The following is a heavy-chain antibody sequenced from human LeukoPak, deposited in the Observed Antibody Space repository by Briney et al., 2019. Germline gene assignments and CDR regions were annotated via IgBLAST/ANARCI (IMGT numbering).Heavy chain of an antibody. CDR1: GFTFSSYG. D-gene: IGHD3-3*01. Sequence: GGSLRLSCAASGFTFSSYGMHWVRQAPGKGLEWVAVISYDGSNKYYADSVKGRFTISRDNSKNTLYLQMNSLRAEDTAVYYCAKDRVRFLEWFVDASRGPYFDHWGQGTLVTVSS. CDR2: ISYDGSNK. J-gene: IGHJ4*02. V-gene: IGHV3-30*18. CDR3: AKDRVRFLEWFVDASRGPYFDH.